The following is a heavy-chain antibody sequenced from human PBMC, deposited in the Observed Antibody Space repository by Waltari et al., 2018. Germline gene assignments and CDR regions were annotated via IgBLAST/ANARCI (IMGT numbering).Heavy chain of an antibody. D-gene: IGHD6-19*01. V-gene: IGHV3-15*07. J-gene: IGHJ6*03. CDR2: IKRIVDGGTT. CDR3: ITGWTSSVWYNYYDDYMDV. CDR1: GFTFSRAW. Sequence: EVHLVESGGGLVKPGGSLRLSCAASGFTFSRAWWNWVREGPEKGLEWVGRIKRIVDGGTTDYAAPVEGRFTISRDDSKNTVYLQMNSLKTEDTAVYYCITGWTSSVWYNYYDDYMDVWGKGTTVTVSS.